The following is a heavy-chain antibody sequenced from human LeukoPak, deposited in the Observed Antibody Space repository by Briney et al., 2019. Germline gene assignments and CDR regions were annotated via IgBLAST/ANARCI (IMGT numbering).Heavy chain of an antibody. CDR3: ARDRAGIAAAGNWFDP. CDR1: GYTFTSYG. V-gene: IGHV1-18*01. J-gene: IGHJ5*02. D-gene: IGHD6-13*01. Sequence: GASVKLSCKASGYTFTSYGISWVRQAPGQGLEWMGWISAYNGNTNYAQKLQGRVTMTTDTSTSTAYMELRSLRSDDTAVYYCARDRAGIAAAGNWFDPWGQGTLVTVSS. CDR2: ISAYNGNT.